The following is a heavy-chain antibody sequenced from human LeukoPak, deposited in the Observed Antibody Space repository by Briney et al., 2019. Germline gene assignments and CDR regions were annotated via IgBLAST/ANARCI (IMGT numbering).Heavy chain of an antibody. Sequence: PGGSLRLSCAASGFTFSSYAMHWVRKAPGKGLEYVSAISSNGGSTYYANSVKGRFTISRDNSKNTLYLQMGSLRAEDMAVYYCARGGITIFGVAYFDYWGQGTLVTVSS. CDR2: ISSNGGST. D-gene: IGHD3-3*01. V-gene: IGHV3-64*01. J-gene: IGHJ4*02. CDR3: ARGGITIFGVAYFDY. CDR1: GFTFSSYA.